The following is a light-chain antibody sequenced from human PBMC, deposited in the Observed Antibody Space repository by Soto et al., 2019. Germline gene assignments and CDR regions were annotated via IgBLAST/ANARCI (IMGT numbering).Light chain of an antibody. Sequence: EIVMTQSPATLSLSPGERASRSCRASQSLSNKLAWYQQKPGQAPRLLIYGASTRATDIPVRFSAGGSGTEFTLTISSLQSEDFAVYYCQQYDNWPLTFGGGTKVDIK. CDR2: GAS. V-gene: IGKV3-15*01. J-gene: IGKJ4*01. CDR3: QQYDNWPLT. CDR1: QSLSNK.